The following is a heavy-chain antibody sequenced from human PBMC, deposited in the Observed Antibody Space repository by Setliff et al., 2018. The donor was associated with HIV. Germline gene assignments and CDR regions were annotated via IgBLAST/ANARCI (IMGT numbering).Heavy chain of an antibody. J-gene: IGHJ5*02. CDR3: ASGGVGAALVWFDP. D-gene: IGHD1-26*01. Sequence: PSETLSLTCIVSGDSITTYYWSWIRQSPAKGLEWIGYIHSSGSTKYNPSLKSRVAISVDTSKSQFSLRLNSVTAADTAVYYCASGGVGAALVWFDPWGQGTLVTVSS. V-gene: IGHV4-59*13. CDR1: GDSITTYY. CDR2: IHSSGST.